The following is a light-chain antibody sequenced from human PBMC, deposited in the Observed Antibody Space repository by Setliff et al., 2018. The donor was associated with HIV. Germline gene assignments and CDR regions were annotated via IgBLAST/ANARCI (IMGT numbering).Light chain of an antibody. CDR1: STDVGRYIF. CDR2: DVS. J-gene: IGLJ1*01. CDR3: SSYTSSSTRV. Sequence: QSALTQPASVPGSPGQSITISCTGSSTDVGRYIFVSWYQQHPGKAPRLMIFDVSNRPSGVSNRFSGSKSGSTASLTISGLQPEDEADYYCSSYTSSSTRVFGTGTKVTVL. V-gene: IGLV2-14*03.